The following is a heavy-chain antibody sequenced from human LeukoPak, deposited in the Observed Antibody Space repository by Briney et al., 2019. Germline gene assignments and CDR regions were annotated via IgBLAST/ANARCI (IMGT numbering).Heavy chain of an antibody. CDR2: IYYSGST. CDR3: ARGPVSINWFDP. CDR1: GGSISSGGYY. V-gene: IGHV4-31*03. J-gene: IGHJ5*02. Sequence: PSETLSLTYTVSGGSISSGGYYWSWIRQHPGKGLEWIGYIYYSGSTYYNPSLKSRVTISVDTSKNQFSLKLSSVTAADTAVYYCARGPVSINWFDPWGQGTLVTVSS. D-gene: IGHD3-10*01.